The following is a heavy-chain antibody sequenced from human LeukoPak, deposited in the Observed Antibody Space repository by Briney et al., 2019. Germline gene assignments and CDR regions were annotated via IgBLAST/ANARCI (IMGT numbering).Heavy chain of an antibody. V-gene: IGHV3-48*01. D-gene: IGHD5-18*01. CDR2: ISGSSSTI. J-gene: IGHJ4*02. CDR3: AKGDTVMAPFDY. Sequence: GGSLRLACAASGFSFSRYSMHWVRQAPGKGLEWISYISGSSSTIYYADSVKGRLTISRDNAKTSLILQMNSLRAEDTAVYYCAKGDTVMAPFDYWGQGTLVIVSS. CDR1: GFSFSRYS.